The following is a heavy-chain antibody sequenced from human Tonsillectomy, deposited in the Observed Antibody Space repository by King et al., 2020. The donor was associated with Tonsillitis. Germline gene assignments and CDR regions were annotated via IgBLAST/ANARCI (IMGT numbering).Heavy chain of an antibody. CDR3: STGLLLDY. Sequence: VQLVESGGGSVKPGGSLTLSCAASGFSFSGTYMSWVRQAPGKGPEWVGRIHNVTDGGAKDYAAPVNGRFAISRDDSTDTLYLQMNSLRTEDTAVYYCSTGLLLDYWGQGSLVTVSS. CDR1: GFSFSGTY. V-gene: IGHV3-15*01. J-gene: IGHJ4*02. D-gene: IGHD2/OR15-2a*01. CDR2: IHNVTDGGAK.